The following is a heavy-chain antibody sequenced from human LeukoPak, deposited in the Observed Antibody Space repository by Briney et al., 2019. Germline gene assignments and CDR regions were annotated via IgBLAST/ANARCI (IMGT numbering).Heavy chain of an antibody. V-gene: IGHV3-43*02. CDR2: ISGDSDYT. CDR1: GVTFDDYA. J-gene: IGHJ4*02. D-gene: IGHD3-10*01. CDR3: SKGHGSRTGDFEY. Sequence: GGSLRLSCAASGVTFDDYAMHWVRQAPGMGLEWVSLISGDSDYTYYADSVKGRFTISRDNSKNSLYLQMNTLRTEDNALYYCSKGHGSRTGDFEYWGLGTLVTVSS.